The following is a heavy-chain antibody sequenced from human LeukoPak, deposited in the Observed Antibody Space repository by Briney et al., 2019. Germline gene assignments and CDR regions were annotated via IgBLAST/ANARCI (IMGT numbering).Heavy chain of an antibody. CDR3: ARCSSILGNNCYYGMDV. D-gene: IGHD6-6*01. CDR2: ISAYNGNT. J-gene: IGHJ6*02. CDR1: GYTFTSYG. V-gene: IGHV1-18*01. Sequence: GASVKVSCKASGYTFTSYGISWVRQAPGQGLEWMGWISAYNGNTNYAQKLQGRVTMTRNTSISTAYMELSSLRSEDTAVYYCARCSSILGNNCYYGMDVWGQGTTVTVSS.